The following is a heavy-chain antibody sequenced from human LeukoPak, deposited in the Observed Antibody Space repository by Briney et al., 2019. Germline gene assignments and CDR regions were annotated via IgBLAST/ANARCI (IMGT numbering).Heavy chain of an antibody. Sequence: ASVKVSCKASGYTFTSYAMNWVRQAPGQGLEWMGWINTNTGNPTYAQGFTGRFVFSLDTSVSTAYLQISSLKAEDTAVYYCARVASPGSSSAFDIWGQGTMVTVSS. CDR3: ARVASPGSSSAFDI. CDR1: GYTFTSYA. V-gene: IGHV7-4-1*02. J-gene: IGHJ3*02. D-gene: IGHD3-10*01. CDR2: INTNTGNP.